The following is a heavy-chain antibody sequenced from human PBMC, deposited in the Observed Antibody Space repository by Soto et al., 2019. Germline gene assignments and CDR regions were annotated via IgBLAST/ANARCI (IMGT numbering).Heavy chain of an antibody. D-gene: IGHD6-6*01. CDR2: IKEDGSEK. V-gene: IGHV3-7*03. Sequence: EVQLVESGGALVQPGGSLRLSCVVSGFTFSNYWMSWVRQDPGKGLEWVANIKEDGSEKYYMDSVKGRFTISRDNAKNSLYLQMNSLRSEDTAVYYCATDSGEQLVYDAFDIWGQGTMVTVSS. J-gene: IGHJ3*02. CDR1: GFTFSNYW. CDR3: ATDSGEQLVYDAFDI.